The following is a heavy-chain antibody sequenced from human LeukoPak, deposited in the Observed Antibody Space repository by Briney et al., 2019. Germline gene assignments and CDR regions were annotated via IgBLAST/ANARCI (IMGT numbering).Heavy chain of an antibody. CDR1: GFTFSSYW. J-gene: IGHJ6*03. CDR2: INSDGSST. V-gene: IGHV3-74*01. D-gene: IGHD3-22*01. CDR3: AREGSSGYYPDYYYYMDV. Sequence: GGSLRLSCAASGFTFSSYWMHWVRQAPGKGLVWVSRINSDGSSTSYADSTKGRFTVSRDNAKNTLYLQMNSLRAEDTAVYYCAREGSSGYYPDYYYYMDVWGKGTTVTVSS.